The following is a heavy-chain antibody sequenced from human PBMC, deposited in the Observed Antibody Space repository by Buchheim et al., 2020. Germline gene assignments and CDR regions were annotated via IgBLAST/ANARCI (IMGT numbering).Heavy chain of an antibody. V-gene: IGHV1-69*04. CDR2: IIPILGIA. D-gene: IGHD5-24*01. Sequence: QVQLVQSGAEVKKPGSSVKVSCKASGGTFSSYAISWVRQAPGQGLEWMGRIIPILGIANYTQKFQGRVPITADKSTSTAYMELSSLRSEDTAVYYCARLRDGYTNPIDYWGQGTL. CDR1: GGTFSSYA. CDR3: ARLRDGYTNPIDY. J-gene: IGHJ4*02.